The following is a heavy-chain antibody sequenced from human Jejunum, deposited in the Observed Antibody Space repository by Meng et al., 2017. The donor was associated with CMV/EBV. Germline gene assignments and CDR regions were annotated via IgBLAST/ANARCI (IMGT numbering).Heavy chain of an antibody. Sequence: WAAAGFTFSSYGMHWVRQAPGKGLEWVAVIWYDGSNKYYADSVKGRFTISRDNSKNTLYLQMNSLRAEDTALYYCARDGGRKEDYWGQGTLVTVSS. CDR3: ARDGGRKEDY. CDR1: GFTFSSYG. CDR2: IWYDGSNK. V-gene: IGHV3-33*01. J-gene: IGHJ4*02. D-gene: IGHD3-16*01.